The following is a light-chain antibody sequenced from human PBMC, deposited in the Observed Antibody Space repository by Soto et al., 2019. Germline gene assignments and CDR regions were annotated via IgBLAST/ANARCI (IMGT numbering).Light chain of an antibody. CDR2: GVS. CDR1: SSDVGAYNY. V-gene: IGLV2-14*01. J-gene: IGLJ3*02. CDR3: SSDTSSSTLRV. Sequence: QSVLTQPASVSGSPGQSITISCTGTSSDVGAYNYVSWYQQHPGKVPKLMIYGVSNRPSGVSNRFSGSKSGNTASLTISGLQAEDEADYYCSSDTSSSTLRVVGGGTKLTVL.